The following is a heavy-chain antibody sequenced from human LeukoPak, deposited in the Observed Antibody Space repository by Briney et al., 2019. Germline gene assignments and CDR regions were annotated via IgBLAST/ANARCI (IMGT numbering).Heavy chain of an antibody. CDR1: GYTFTSYG. CDR2: ISAYNGNT. Sequence: GASVKVSCKASGYTFTSYGISWVRQAPGQGLEWMGWISAYNGNTNYAQKLQGRVTMTTDTSTSTAYMELRSLGSDDTAVYYCARDFTSRITIFGVVNFDYWGQGTLVTVSS. J-gene: IGHJ4*02. D-gene: IGHD3-3*01. V-gene: IGHV1-18*01. CDR3: ARDFTSRITIFGVVNFDY.